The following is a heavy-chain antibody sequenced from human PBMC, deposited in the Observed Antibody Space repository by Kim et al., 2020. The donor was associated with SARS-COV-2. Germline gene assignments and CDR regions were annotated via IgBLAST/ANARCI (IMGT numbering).Heavy chain of an antibody. CDR3: ARHLGGQYLYGLDV. Sequence: SETLSLTCSVSGGSISFYYWSWIRQPPGKGLEWIGYMSFTGTASYSPSLKGRVTMSVDTSHNHFSLSLSSLPAADTAVYYCARHLGGQYLYGLDVWGQGTTVTVSS. J-gene: IGHJ6*02. CDR1: GGSISFYY. CDR2: MSFTGTA. D-gene: IGHD3-16*01. V-gene: IGHV4-59*08.